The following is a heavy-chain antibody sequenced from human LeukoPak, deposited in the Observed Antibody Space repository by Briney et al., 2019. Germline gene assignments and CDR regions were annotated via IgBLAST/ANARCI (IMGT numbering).Heavy chain of an antibody. Sequence: PSETLSLTCTVSGYSISSGYYWGWIRQPPGKGLEWIGSIYYSGSTYYNPSLKSRVTISVDTSKNQFSLKLSSVTAADTAVYYCARDLGNYYYDSSGYYYRYWYFDLWGRGTLVTVSS. CDR2: IYYSGST. CDR3: ARDLGNYYYDSSGYYYRYWYFDL. V-gene: IGHV4-38-2*02. D-gene: IGHD3-22*01. J-gene: IGHJ2*01. CDR1: GYSISSGYY.